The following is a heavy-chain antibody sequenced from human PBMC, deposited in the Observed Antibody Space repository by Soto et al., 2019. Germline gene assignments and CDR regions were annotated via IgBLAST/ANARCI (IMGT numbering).Heavy chain of an antibody. CDR3: ARGWRSASGAFDI. V-gene: IGHV4-30-4*01. CDR1: GGSISSGDYY. J-gene: IGHJ3*02. CDR2: IYYSGST. D-gene: IGHD2-2*01. Sequence: SETLSLTCTVSGGSISSGDYYWSWIRQPPGKGLEWIGYIYYSGSTYYNPSLKSRVTISVDTSKNQFSLKLSSVTAADTAVYYCARGWRSASGAFDIWGQGTMVTVSS.